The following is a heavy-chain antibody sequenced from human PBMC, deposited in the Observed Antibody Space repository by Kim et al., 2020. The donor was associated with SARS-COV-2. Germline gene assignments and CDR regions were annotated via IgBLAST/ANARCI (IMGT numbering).Heavy chain of an antibody. CDR3: ARDGVYYGDSTVARFDY. CDR1: GYTFTGYY. J-gene: IGHJ4*02. Sequence: ASVKVSCKASGYTFTGYYMHWVRQAPGQGLEWMGRINPNSGGTNYAQKFQGRVTMTRDTSISTAYMELSRLRSDDTAVYYCARDGVYYGDSTVARFDYWGQGTLVTVSS. V-gene: IGHV1-2*06. CDR2: INPNSGGT. D-gene: IGHD3-22*01.